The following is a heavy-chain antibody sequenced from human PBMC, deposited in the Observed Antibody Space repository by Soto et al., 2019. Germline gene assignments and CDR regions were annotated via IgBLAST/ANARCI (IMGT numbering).Heavy chain of an antibody. CDR3: AKDGYSITRKQPLES. CDR1: RFTFSSYA. CDR2: ISVSGGST. Sequence: PGGSLRLSCAASRFTFSSYAMCWFRQAPGKGLEGVSSISVSGGSTYYADSVKGRFTISRDNSQNTLYVQMNSLRAEDTAVYYCAKDGYSITRKQPLESWGQGTLVTVSS. V-gene: IGHV3-23*01. D-gene: IGHD2-2*01. J-gene: IGHJ5*02.